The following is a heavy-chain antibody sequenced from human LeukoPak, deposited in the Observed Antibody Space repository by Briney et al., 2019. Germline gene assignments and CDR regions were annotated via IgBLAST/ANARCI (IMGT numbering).Heavy chain of an antibody. CDR1: GFTFSNYA. CDR3: AKADIVGAWRHYFDY. V-gene: IGHV3-23*01. Sequence: GGSLRLSCAASGFTFSNYAMSWVRQAPGKRLEWVSAISSGGGTTYYADPAKGRFTISRDNSKNTLYLQMNSLRAEDTAVYYWAKADIVGAWRHYFDYWGQGTLITVSS. CDR2: ISSGGGTT. D-gene: IGHD1-26*01. J-gene: IGHJ4*02.